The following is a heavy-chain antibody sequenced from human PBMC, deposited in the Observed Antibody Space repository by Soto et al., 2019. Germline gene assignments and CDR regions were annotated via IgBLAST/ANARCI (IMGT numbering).Heavy chain of an antibody. CDR1: GYTFTSYA. D-gene: IGHD2-2*01. Sequence: QVQLVQSGAEVKKPGASVKVSCKASGYTFTSYAMHWVRQAPGQRLEWMGWINAGNGNTKYSQKFQGRVTITRDTSASTAYMELSSLRSEDTAVYYCAMSSTERSWAYQLLSYYYYYGMDVWGQGTTVTVSS. CDR3: AMSSTERSWAYQLLSYYYYYGMDV. CDR2: INAGNGNT. J-gene: IGHJ6*02. V-gene: IGHV1-3*01.